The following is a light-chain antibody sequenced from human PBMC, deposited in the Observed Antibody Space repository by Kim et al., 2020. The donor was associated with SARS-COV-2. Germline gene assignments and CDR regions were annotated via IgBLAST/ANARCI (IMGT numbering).Light chain of an antibody. Sequence: IVLTQSPGTLSLSPGDRATLSCAASQILKNNYLAWYQQKPGQAPKFLVYGASSRALGVPERFTGSGSGTDFILTIDNLEPEDFAVYHCQQYGSSPITFGQGTRLEIK. CDR3: QQYGSSPIT. CDR2: GAS. CDR1: QILKNNY. V-gene: IGKV3-20*01. J-gene: IGKJ5*01.